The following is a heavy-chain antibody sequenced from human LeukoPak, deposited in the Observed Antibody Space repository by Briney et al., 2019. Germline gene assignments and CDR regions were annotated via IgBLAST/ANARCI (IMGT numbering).Heavy chain of an antibody. J-gene: IGHJ6*03. D-gene: IGHD6-25*01. Sequence: GGSLRLSCAASRFNFSDYYMSWIRQAPGKGLEWVSYISTTGDTIYYADSVKGRLTISRDNAKNSLYLQMNSLRADDTAVYYCARFAAGGSYYYYMDVWGKGTTVTVSS. CDR1: RFNFSDYY. V-gene: IGHV3-11*04. CDR2: ISTTGDTI. CDR3: ARFAAGGSYYYYMDV.